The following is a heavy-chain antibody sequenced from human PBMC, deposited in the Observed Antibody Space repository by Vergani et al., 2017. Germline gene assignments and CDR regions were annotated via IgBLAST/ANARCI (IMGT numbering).Heavy chain of an antibody. D-gene: IGHD3-3*01. CDR2: ISAYNGNT. CDR3: ARERRPYYDFWSGSPINWFDP. J-gene: IGHJ5*02. Sequence: QVQLVQSGAEVKKPGASVKVSCKASGYTFTSYGISWVRQAPGQGLEWMGWISAYNGNTNYAQKLQGRVTMTTDTSTSTAYMELRSLRSDDTAVYYCARERRPYYDFWSGSPINWFDPWGQGTLVTVSS. CDR1: GYTFTSYG. V-gene: IGHV1-18*01.